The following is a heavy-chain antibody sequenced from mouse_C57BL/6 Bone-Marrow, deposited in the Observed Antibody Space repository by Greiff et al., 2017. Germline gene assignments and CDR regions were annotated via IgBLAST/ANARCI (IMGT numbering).Heavy chain of an antibody. CDR1: GFTFSSYG. CDR3: ARHSYYGSSYERWFAY. D-gene: IGHD1-1*01. Sequence: EVKLMESGGDLVKPGGSLKLSCAASGFTFSSYGMSWVRQTPDKRLEWVATISSGGSYTYYPDSVKGRFTISRDNAKNTLYLQMSSLKSEDTAMYHCARHSYYGSSYERWFAYWGQGTLVTVSA. J-gene: IGHJ3*01. V-gene: IGHV5-6*01. CDR2: ISSGGSYT.